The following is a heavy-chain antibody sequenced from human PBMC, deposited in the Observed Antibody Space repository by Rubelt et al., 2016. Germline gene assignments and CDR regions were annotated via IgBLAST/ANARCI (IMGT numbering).Heavy chain of an antibody. V-gene: IGHV2-5*01. J-gene: IGHJ4*02. CDR1: GFSLSTGGVG. Sequence: QITLRESGPTLVKPTQTLTLTCTFSGFSLSTGGVGVGWIRQPPGKALEWLALIYWNANERYNPSLKSRLTITTDTSKNQVVLTMTNMDPVDTATYYCAHLAHYGSGSYYEDYWGQETLVTVSS. CDR3: AHLAHYGSGSYYEDY. D-gene: IGHD3-10*01. CDR2: IYWNANE.